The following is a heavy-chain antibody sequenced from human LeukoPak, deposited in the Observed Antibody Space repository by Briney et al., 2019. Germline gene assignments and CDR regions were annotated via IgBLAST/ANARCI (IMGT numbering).Heavy chain of an antibody. CDR1: GYTFTGYY. D-gene: IGHD3-22*01. V-gene: IGHV1-2*06. CDR3: ARDYYDSSGYYSFDY. CDR2: INPNSGGT. J-gene: IGHJ4*02. Sequence: ASVKVSCKASGYTFTGYYMHWVRQAPGQGLEWMGRINPNSGGTNYAQKFQGRVTMTGDTSISTAYVELSRLRSDDAAVYYCARDYYDSSGYYSFDYWGQGTLVTVSS.